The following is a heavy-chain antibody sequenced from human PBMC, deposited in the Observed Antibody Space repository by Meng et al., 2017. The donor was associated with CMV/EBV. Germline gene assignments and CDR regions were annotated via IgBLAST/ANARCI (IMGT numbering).Heavy chain of an antibody. CDR2: ISSSSSYI. D-gene: IGHD3-22*01. V-gene: IGHV3-21*01. CDR1: GFTFSSYS. Sequence: ESLMLSCAASGFTFSSYSMNWVRQAPGKGLEWVSSISSSSSYIYYADSVKGRFTISRDNAKNSLYLQMNSLRAEDTAVYYCARGPRREYYDSSGYYLDYWGQGTLVTVSS. CDR3: ARGPRREYYDSSGYYLDY. J-gene: IGHJ4*02.